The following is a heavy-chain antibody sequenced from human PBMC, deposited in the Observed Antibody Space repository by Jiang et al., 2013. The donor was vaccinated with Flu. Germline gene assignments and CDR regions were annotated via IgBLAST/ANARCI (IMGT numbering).Heavy chain of an antibody. D-gene: IGHD3-9*01. CDR3: ARSYDILTKDAFDF. Sequence: SGSGLVKPSETLSLTCTVSGGSIGSFYWNWIRQSPGKGLEWIAYIFYNGDTKYNPSLKSRVTISLDTSGNQFSLKLTSVTAADSAVYYCARSYDILTKDAFDFWGQGTMVTVSS. V-gene: IGHV4-59*01. J-gene: IGHJ3*01. CDR1: GGSIGSFY. CDR2: IFYNGDT.